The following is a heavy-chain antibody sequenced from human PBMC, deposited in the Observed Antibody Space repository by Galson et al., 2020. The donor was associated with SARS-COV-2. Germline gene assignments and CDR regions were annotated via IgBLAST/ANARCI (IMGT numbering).Heavy chain of an antibody. CDR3: AKIGELSTVTYFDY. CDR1: GFTFSSYA. Sequence: GGSLRLSCAASGFTFSSYAMSWVRQAPGKGLEWVSAISDSGGSKYYADSVKGRFTISRDNSKNTLYLQMNSLRPEDTAVYYCAKIGELSTVTYFDYWCQVTLVTLSS. V-gene: IGHV3-23*01. J-gene: IGHJ4*02. D-gene: IGHD4-17*01. CDR2: ISDSGGSK.